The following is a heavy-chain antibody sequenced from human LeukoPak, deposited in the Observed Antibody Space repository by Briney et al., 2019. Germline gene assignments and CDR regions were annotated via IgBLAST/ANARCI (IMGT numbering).Heavy chain of an antibody. CDR1: GGSISSYY. Sequence: SETLSLTCTVSGGSISSYYWSWIRQPAGKGLEWVGRIYTSGSTNYNPSLKSRVTISVDTSKNQFSLKLSSVTAADTAVYYCARDAYYYDSSGPGMDVWGKGTTVTVSS. V-gene: IGHV4-4*07. CDR2: IYTSGST. D-gene: IGHD3-22*01. J-gene: IGHJ6*04. CDR3: ARDAYYYDSSGPGMDV.